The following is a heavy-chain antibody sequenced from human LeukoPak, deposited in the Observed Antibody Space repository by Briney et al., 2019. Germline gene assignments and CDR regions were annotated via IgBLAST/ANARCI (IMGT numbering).Heavy chain of an antibody. D-gene: IGHD2-2*01. CDR1: GGSISSYY. Sequence: SETLSLTCTVSGGSISSYYWSWIRQPAGKGLEWIGRIYTSGSTNYNPSLKSRVTMSVDTSKNQFSLKLSSVTAADTAVYYCARGGGYCSSTSCPTFDPWGQGTLVTVSS. CDR3: ARGGGYCSSTSCPTFDP. J-gene: IGHJ5*02. CDR2: IYTSGST. V-gene: IGHV4-4*07.